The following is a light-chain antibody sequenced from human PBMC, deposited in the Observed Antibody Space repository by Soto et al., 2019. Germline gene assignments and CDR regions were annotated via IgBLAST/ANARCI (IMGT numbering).Light chain of an antibody. CDR2: AAS. CDR3: QQYSSYTRT. Sequence: DIQMTQSPSSLSASVGDRVSITLRASQGISNYLAWYQQKPGKVPKVLIYAASTLQPGVPSRFSGSGSGTDFTLTISSLQPDDFASYYCQQYSSYTRTFGQGTRWIS. J-gene: IGKJ1*01. CDR1: QGISNY. V-gene: IGKV1-27*01.